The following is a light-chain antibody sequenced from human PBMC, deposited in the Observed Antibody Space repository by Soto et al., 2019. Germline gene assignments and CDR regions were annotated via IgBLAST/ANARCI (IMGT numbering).Light chain of an antibody. J-gene: IGLJ2*01. V-gene: IGLV2-14*01. CDR1: SSDVGGYNY. CDR2: DVS. CDR3: SSYTSSSTRYVV. Sequence: QSALTQPASVSGSPGQSITISCTGTSSDVGGYNYVSWYQQHPGKAPKLMIYDVSNRPSGVSNRFSGSKSGNTASLTISGPQAEAEAEDYYSSYTSSSTRYVVFGGGTKLTVL.